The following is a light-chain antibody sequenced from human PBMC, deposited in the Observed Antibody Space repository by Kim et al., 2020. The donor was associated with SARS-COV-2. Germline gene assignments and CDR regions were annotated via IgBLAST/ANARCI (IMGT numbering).Light chain of an antibody. Sequence: QSALIQPASVSGSPGQSITISCTGTSSDVGGYNYVSWYQQHPGKVPKLMIYDVSSRPSGVSNRFSGSKSGNTASLTISGLQTEDEADYYCSSYTSSSTLVFGAGTQLTVL. V-gene: IGLV2-14*03. CDR3: SSYTSSSTLV. CDR1: SSDVGGYNY. J-gene: IGLJ2*01. CDR2: DVS.